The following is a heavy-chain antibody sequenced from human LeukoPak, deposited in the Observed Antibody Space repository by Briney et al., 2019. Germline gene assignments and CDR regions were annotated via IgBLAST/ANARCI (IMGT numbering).Heavy chain of an antibody. CDR2: ISGSGGST. CDR1: GFTFSSYA. J-gene: IGHJ5*02. D-gene: IGHD4-11*01. V-gene: IGHV3-23*01. Sequence: GGSLRLSCAASGFTFSSYAMSWVRQAPGKGLEWVSAISGSGGSTYYADSVKGRFTISRDNSKNTLYLQMNSLRAEDTAVYYCAEDRGMTTVNWFDPWGQGTLVTVSS. CDR3: AEDRGMTTVNWFDP.